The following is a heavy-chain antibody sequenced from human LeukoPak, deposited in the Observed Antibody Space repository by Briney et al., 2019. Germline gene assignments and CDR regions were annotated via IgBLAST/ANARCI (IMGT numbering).Heavy chain of an antibody. CDR1: RGSIINSQNY. CDR2: IYYSGST. V-gene: IGHV4-39*07. J-gene: IGHJ4*02. Sequence: KSSETLSLTCSVSRGSIINSQNYWAWIRQSPGKGLEWIGSIYYSGSTYYNPSLKSRVTISVDTSKNQFSLKLSSVTAADTAVYYCARGDDSSGYYWRIKPFDYWGQGTLVTVSS. D-gene: IGHD3-22*01. CDR3: ARGDDSSGYYWRIKPFDY.